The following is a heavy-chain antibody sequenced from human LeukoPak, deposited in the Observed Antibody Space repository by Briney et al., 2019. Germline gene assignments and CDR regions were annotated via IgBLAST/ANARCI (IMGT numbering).Heavy chain of an antibody. CDR3: AKRNGF. CDR2: ISYDGNNK. Sequence: PGRSLRLSCAASGFTFSSYDMHWVRQAPGKGLEWVAIISYDGNNKYYADSVKGRLTISRDNSKNTLYLQMNTLRVEDTAVYYCAKRNGFWGQGTLVTVSS. CDR1: GFTFSSYD. D-gene: IGHD1-1*01. V-gene: IGHV3-30*18. J-gene: IGHJ4*02.